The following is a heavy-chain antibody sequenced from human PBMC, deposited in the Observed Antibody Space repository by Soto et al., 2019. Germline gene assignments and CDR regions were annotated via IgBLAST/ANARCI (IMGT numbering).Heavy chain of an antibody. CDR3: ARVVYEIVTGYPKVGDYFFDY. Sequence: ASVKVSCKASGYTFTSYDINWVRQATGQGLEWMGWMNPNSGNTGYAQKFQGRVTMTRNTSISTAYMELSSLRSEDTAVYYCARVVYEIVTGYPKVGDYFFDYWGQGTLVTVSS. J-gene: IGHJ4*02. CDR1: GYTFTSYD. D-gene: IGHD3-9*01. CDR2: MNPNSGNT. V-gene: IGHV1-8*01.